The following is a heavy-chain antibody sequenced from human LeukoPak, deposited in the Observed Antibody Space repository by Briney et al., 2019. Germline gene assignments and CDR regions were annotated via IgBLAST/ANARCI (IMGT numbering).Heavy chain of an antibody. CDR1: GFTFSSYW. CDR3: AKDLGNGGNFDY. CDR2: INSDGSST. V-gene: IGHV3-74*01. D-gene: IGHD3-16*01. Sequence: GGSLRLSCAASGFTFSSYWMHWVRQAPGKGLVWVSRINSDGSSTSYADSVKGRFTISRDNSKNTLYLQMNSLRAEDTAVYYCAKDLGNGGNFDYWGQGTLVTVSS. J-gene: IGHJ4*02.